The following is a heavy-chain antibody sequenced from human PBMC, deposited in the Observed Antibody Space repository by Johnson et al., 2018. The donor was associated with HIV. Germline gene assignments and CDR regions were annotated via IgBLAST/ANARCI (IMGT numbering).Heavy chain of an antibody. V-gene: IGHV3-11*04. CDR3: ALTSYYDSRGAFDI. D-gene: IGHD3-22*01. J-gene: IGHJ3*02. CDR1: GFTVSSNY. CDR2: ISSSATTI. Sequence: QEQLVESGGGLVQPGGSLRLSCAASGFTVSSNYMSWVRQAPGKGLEWVSYISSSATTIHYADSVKGRITISRDNAKNSLYLQMNSLRAEDTAVYYCALTSYYDSRGAFDIWGQGTMVTVSS.